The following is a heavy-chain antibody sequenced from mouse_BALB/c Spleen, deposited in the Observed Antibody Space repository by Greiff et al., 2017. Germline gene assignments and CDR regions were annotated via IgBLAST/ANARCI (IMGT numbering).Heavy chain of an antibody. Sequence: EVKLQESGAELVKPGASVKLSCTASGFNIKDTYMHWVKQRPEQGLEWIGRIDPANGNTKYDPKFQGKATITADTSSNTAYLQLSSLTSEDTAVYYCARSYYDYDTAYWGQGTLVTVSA. J-gene: IGHJ3*01. D-gene: IGHD2-4*01. CDR3: ARSYYDYDTAY. CDR1: GFNIKDTY. CDR2: IDPANGNT. V-gene: IGHV14-3*02.